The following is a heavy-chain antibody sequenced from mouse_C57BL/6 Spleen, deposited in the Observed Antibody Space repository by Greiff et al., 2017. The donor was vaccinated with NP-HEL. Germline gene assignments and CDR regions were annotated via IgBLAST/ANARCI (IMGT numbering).Heavy chain of an antibody. Sequence: QVQLQQPGAELVRPGSSVKLSCKASGYTFTSYWMHWVKQRPIQGLEWIGNIDPSDSETHYNQKFKDKATLTVDKSSSTAYMQLSRLTSEDSAVYYCARLGRVYAMDYWGQGTSVTVSS. V-gene: IGHV1-52*01. J-gene: IGHJ4*01. CDR3: ARLGRVYAMDY. D-gene: IGHD4-1*01. CDR1: GYTFTSYW. CDR2: IDPSDSET.